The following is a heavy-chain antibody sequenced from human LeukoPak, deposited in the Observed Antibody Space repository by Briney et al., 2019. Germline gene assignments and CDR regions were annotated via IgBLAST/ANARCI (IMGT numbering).Heavy chain of an antibody. CDR2: IYTCGST. D-gene: IGHD3-22*01. CDR3: ATQGLGDRSGHSWFDP. Sequence: SSETLSLTCTVSGGSISSYYWSWIRQPPGKGLEWIGYIYTCGSTNYNPSLKSRVTMSLDTSRNQFSLKLGSVTAADTAVYYCATQGLGDRSGHSWFDPWGQGTLVTVSS. V-gene: IGHV4-4*09. CDR1: GGSISSYY. J-gene: IGHJ5*02.